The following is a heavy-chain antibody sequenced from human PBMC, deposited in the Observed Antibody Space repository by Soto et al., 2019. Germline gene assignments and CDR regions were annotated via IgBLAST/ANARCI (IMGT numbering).Heavy chain of an antibody. CDR2: ISYDGSNK. J-gene: IGHJ6*02. D-gene: IGHD3-3*01. CDR1: GFTFSSYG. CDR3: AKDRITIFGVVLPSGGMDV. V-gene: IGHV3-30*18. Sequence: HPGGSLRLSCAASGFTFSSYGMHWVRQAPGKGLEWVAVISYDGSNKYYADSVKGRFAISRDNSENTLYLQMNSLRAEDTAVYYCAKDRITIFGVVLPSGGMDVWGQGTTVTVSS.